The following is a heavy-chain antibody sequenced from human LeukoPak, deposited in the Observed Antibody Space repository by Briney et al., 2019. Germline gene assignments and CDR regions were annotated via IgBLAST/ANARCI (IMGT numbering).Heavy chain of an antibody. CDR1: GFTFSSYG. CDR3: AKVRRGYCSGGSCYSWSDP. Sequence: GGSLRLSCAASGFTFSSYGMHWVRQAPGKGLEWVAVISYDGSNKYYADSVKGRFTISRDNSKNTLYLQMNSLRAEDTAVYYCAKVRRGYCSGGSCYSWSDPWGQGTLVTVSS. J-gene: IGHJ5*02. V-gene: IGHV3-30*18. D-gene: IGHD2-15*01. CDR2: ISYDGSNK.